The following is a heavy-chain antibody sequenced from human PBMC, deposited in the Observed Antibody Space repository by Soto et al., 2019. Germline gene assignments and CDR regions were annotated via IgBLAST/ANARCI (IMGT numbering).Heavy chain of an antibody. CDR2: IKQDESEK. CDR1: GFPFSIYW. V-gene: IGHV3-7*03. D-gene: IGHD1-26*01. J-gene: IGHJ4*02. Sequence: GGSLRLSCAASGFPFSIYWMSWVRQAPGKGLEWVANIKQDESEKNYADSVKGRFTISRDNAKNSLYLQMNSLRAEDTAVYYCTNDKFSGNYYVRGITYYFEYWGQGTLVTVSS. CDR3: TNDKFSGNYYVRGITYYFEY.